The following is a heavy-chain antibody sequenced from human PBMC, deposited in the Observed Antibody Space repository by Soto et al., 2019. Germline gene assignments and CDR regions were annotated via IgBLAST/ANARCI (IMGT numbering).Heavy chain of an antibody. D-gene: IGHD1-26*01. V-gene: IGHV4-4*02. CDR3: ARQLPVGATSWFDP. CDR1: GGSLSRSHW. J-gene: IGHJ5*02. CDR2: IYHSGST. Sequence: SETLSLTCTVSGGSLSRSHWWNWVRQPPGKGLEWIGEIYHSGSTNYNPSLKSRVTISLDTSKNQFSLRLTSVTAADTAIYYCARQLPVGATSWFDPWGQGTLVTVSS.